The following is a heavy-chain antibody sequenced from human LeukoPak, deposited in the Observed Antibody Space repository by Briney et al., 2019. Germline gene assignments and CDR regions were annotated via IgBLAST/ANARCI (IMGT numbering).Heavy chain of an antibody. D-gene: IGHD5-18*01. CDR2: IITIFGTA. CDR3: ATHGGYSYGLFDY. J-gene: IGHJ4*02. CDR1: GATFSSYA. Sequence: ASVKVSCKASGATFSSYAISWVRQAPGQGLEWVGGIITIFGTANYAQKFQGRVTITTDESTSTAYMELSSLRSEDTAVYYCATHGGYSYGLFDYWGQGTLVTVSS. V-gene: IGHV1-69*05.